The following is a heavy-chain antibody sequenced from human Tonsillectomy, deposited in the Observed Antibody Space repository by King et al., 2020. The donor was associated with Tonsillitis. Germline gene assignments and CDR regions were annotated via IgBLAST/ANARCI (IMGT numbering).Heavy chain of an antibody. CDR3: ARAISGRRGGFDS. CDR1: GGSVSGYY. Sequence: VQLQQWGAGLLKPSETLSLTCAVYGGSVSGYYGSWIRQPPGKGLEWIGEINHSGNTNYNPSLKSRVTISVDTSKNQFSLKLSSVTAADTAVYYCARAISGRRGGFDSWGQGTLVTVSS. D-gene: IGHD3-10*01. V-gene: IGHV4-34*01. J-gene: IGHJ4*02. CDR2: INHSGNT.